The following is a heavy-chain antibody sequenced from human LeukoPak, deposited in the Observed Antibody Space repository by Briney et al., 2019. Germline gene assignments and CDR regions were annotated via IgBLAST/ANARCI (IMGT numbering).Heavy chain of an antibody. CDR1: GYSFTGHY. V-gene: IGHV1-2*02. Sequence: GPSMQLSCKSSGYSFTGHYMYRVRKVHDQGHEWIEWINTNSGGTNYEQKSQCRVTMTRDTSIRTAYMELNRRRFNDKNVSNLAREGERIVGATTGDFDILGQGTMVNVSS. CDR3: AREGERIVGATTGDFDI. CDR2: INTNSGGT. J-gene: IGHJ3*02. D-gene: IGHD1-26*01.